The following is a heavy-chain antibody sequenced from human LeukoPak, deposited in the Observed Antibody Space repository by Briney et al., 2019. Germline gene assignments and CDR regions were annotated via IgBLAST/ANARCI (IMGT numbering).Heavy chain of an antibody. CDR3: ARERGVVLQDAFDI. V-gene: IGHV4-61*02. Sequence: PSETLSLTCTVSGGSISGRNFYWSWIRQPAGKGLEWIGRIYTNGGANYNPSLESRLTISLDTSKNQFSLKLSSVTAADTAVYYCARERGVVLQDAFDIWGQGTMVTVSS. D-gene: IGHD2-2*01. CDR1: GGSISGRNFY. CDR2: IYTNGGA. J-gene: IGHJ3*02.